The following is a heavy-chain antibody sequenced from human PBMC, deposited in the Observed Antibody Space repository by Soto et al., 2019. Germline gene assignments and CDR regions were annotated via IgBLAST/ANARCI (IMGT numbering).Heavy chain of an antibody. D-gene: IGHD5-18*01. V-gene: IGHV1-18*01. CDR1: GYTFTSYG. Sequence: ASVKVSCKASGYTFTSYGISWVRQAPGQGLEWMGWISAYNGNTNYAQKLQGRVTMTTDTSTSTAYMELRGLRSDDTAVYYCARDMDSYGIYYFDYWGQGTLVTVSS. CDR2: ISAYNGNT. J-gene: IGHJ4*02. CDR3: ARDMDSYGIYYFDY.